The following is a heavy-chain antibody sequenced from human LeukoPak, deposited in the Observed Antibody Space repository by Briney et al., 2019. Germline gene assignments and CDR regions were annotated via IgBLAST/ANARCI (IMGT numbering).Heavy chain of an antibody. Sequence: PSDTLSLTCTVSGGSISGSDYYWGWIRQPPGKGLEWIGAIYYSGSTYYNPSLKSRVTISVDTSKNQFSLNLSSMTAADTAMYYCAKEGGYDSGGLDYWGQGTLVTVSS. D-gene: IGHD5-12*01. CDR3: AKEGGYDSGGLDY. CDR1: GGSISGSDYY. CDR2: IYYSGST. J-gene: IGHJ4*02. V-gene: IGHV4-39*07.